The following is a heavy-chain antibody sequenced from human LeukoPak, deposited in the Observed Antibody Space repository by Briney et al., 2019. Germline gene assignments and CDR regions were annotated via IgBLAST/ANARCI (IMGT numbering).Heavy chain of an antibody. CDR2: IYTSGST. CDR3: ARGYSSGRNDY. CDR1: GGSISGYY. D-gene: IGHD6-19*01. V-gene: IGHV4-4*07. Sequence: SETLSLTCAVSGGSISGYYWSWIRQPAGKGLEWIGRIYTSGSTNYNPSLKSRVTMSVDTSKNQFSLKLSSVTAADTAVYYCARGYSSGRNDYWGQGTLVTVSS. J-gene: IGHJ4*02.